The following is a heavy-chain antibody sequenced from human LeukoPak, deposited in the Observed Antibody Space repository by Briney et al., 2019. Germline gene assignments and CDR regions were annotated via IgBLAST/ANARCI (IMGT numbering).Heavy chain of an antibody. V-gene: IGHV3-33*01. J-gene: IGHJ4*02. Sequence: GGSLRLSCAASGFXFTSYGIHWVRQAPGKGLEWVAVIWYDGSNKYYVDSVKGRFTISRDNSKNTLYLQMNSLRAEDTAVYYCARGGSGYDFDFWGQGTLVTVSS. CDR3: ARGGSGYDFDF. CDR1: GFXFTSYG. CDR2: IWYDGSNK. D-gene: IGHD5-12*01.